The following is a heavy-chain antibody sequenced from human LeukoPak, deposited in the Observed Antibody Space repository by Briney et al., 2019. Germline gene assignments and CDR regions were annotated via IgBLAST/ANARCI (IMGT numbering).Heavy chain of an antibody. J-gene: IGHJ6*03. Sequence: SETLSLTCTVSGDSISSSSYYWGWIRQPPGKGLEWIGYIYYSGSTNYNPSLKSRVTISVDTSKNQFSLKLSSVTAADTAVYYCAREEGVHYYYMDVWGKGTTVTVSS. CDR3: AREEGVHYYYMDV. CDR2: IYYSGST. CDR1: GDSISSSSYY. V-gene: IGHV4-61*01.